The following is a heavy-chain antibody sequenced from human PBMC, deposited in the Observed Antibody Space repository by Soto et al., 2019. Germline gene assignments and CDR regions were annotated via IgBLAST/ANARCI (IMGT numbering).Heavy chain of an antibody. J-gene: IGHJ6*02. D-gene: IGHD1-26*01. CDR1: GFTFSSYS. V-gene: IGHV3-21*01. CDR2: ISSSSSYI. Sequence: EVQLVESGGGLVKPGGSLRLSCAASGFTFSSYSMNWVRQAPGKGLEWVSSISSSSSYIYYADSVKGRFTISRDNAKNSLYLQMNSLRAEDTAVYYCARGARELLENYYYYGMDVWGQGTTVTVSS. CDR3: ARGARELLENYYYYGMDV.